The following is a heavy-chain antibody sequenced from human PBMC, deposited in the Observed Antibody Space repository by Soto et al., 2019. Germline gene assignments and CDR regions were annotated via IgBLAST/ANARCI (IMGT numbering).Heavy chain of an antibody. J-gene: IGHJ4*02. V-gene: IGHV3-23*01. CDR1: GFTFSTYA. CDR2: VTGSGDTT. D-gene: IGHD1-1*01. CDR3: ASPRIGSAGAKLDY. Sequence: EVQLLESGGDLVQPGGSLRLSCAASGFTFSTYAMSWVRQAPGKGLEWVSSVTGSGDTTYYADSVKGRFTISRDNSQNTLSLQMNSLRVEDTAVYYCASPRIGSAGAKLDYWGQGTLVTVSS.